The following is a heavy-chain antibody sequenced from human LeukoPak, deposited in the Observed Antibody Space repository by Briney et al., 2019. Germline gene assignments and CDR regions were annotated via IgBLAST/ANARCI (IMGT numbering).Heavy chain of an antibody. CDR1: GDSINSYY. CDR2: IYTSGT. J-gene: IGHJ4*02. D-gene: IGHD3-22*01. CDR3: ARAGTDGYSHFDY. Sequence: NPSETLSLTCTVSGDSINSYYWSWIRQPAGKGLEWIGRIYTSGTAYNPSLKSRVTMSVDTSKNQFSLKLSSVTAADTAVYYCARAGTDGYSHFDYWGQGTLVTVSS. V-gene: IGHV4-4*07.